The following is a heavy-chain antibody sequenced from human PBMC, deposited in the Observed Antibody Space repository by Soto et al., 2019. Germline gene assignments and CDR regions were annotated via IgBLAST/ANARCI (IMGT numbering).Heavy chain of an antibody. D-gene: IGHD2-2*01. V-gene: IGHV3-30*18. CDR3: AKMAHLRGTVTGPGADVKS. CDR2: NSFDGSFR. CDR1: GFSFSNFG. J-gene: IGHJ4*02. Sequence: QVQLVESGGGVVQPGTSLRLSCVASGFSFSNFGMHWVRQAPGKGLDWGAVNSFDGSFRKYADAVKGGFTISQESHKNTLFLDMDTLTPENTPIYFRAKMAHLRGTVTGPGADVKSRGQGPLDTDSS.